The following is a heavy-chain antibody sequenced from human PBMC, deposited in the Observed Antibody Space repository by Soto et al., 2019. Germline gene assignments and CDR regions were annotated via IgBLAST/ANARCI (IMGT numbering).Heavy chain of an antibody. V-gene: IGHV1-18*01. CDR3: ARDGNSGGSFDY. CDR2: ISAYNGNT. Sequence: GLEWMGWISAYNGNTNYAQKLQGRVTMTTDTSTSTAYMELRSLRSDDTAVYYCARDGNSGGSFDYWGQGTLVTVYS. D-gene: IGHD5-12*01. J-gene: IGHJ4*02.